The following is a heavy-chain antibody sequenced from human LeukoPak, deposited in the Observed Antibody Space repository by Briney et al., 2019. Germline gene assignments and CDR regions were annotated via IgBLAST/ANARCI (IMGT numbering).Heavy chain of an antibody. V-gene: IGHV1-2*02. CDR1: GYTFTGYY. Sequence: GASVKVSCKASGYTFTGYYMHWVRQAPGQGLEWMGWINPNSGGTNCAQKFQGRVTMTRDTSISTAYMELSRLRSDDTAVYYCASGCSGGSCYSWDYWGQGTLVTVSS. CDR3: ASGCSGGSCYSWDY. D-gene: IGHD2-15*01. CDR2: INPNSGGT. J-gene: IGHJ4*02.